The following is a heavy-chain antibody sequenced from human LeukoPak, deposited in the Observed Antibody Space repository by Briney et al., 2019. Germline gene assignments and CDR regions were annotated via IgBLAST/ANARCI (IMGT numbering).Heavy chain of an antibody. J-gene: IGHJ4*02. CDR3: AKGAYGDYDILTGYYTG. Sequence: GGSLRLSCAASGFTFDDYAMHWVRQAPGKGLEWVSGISWNSGSIGYADSVKGRFTISRDNAKNSLYLQMNSLRAEDTALYYCAKGAYGDYDILTGYYTGWGQGTLVTVSS. CDR2: ISWNSGSI. D-gene: IGHD3-9*01. V-gene: IGHV3-9*01. CDR1: GFTFDDYA.